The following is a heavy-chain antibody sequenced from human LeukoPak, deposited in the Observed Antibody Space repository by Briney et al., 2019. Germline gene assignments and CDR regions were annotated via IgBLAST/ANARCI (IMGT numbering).Heavy chain of an antibody. CDR3: ARDILAVGATHYFDY. CDR2: IHSSGDT. J-gene: IGHJ4*02. CDR1: GGSITTYY. D-gene: IGHD1-26*01. V-gene: IGHV4-59*01. Sequence: SETLSLTCTVSGGSITTYYWSWIRQSPGKGLEWIGQIHSSGDTYYNPSLKSRVAVSLDASKNQFSVRMSSVTAADTTIYYCARDILAVGATHYFDYWGQGSLVTVSS.